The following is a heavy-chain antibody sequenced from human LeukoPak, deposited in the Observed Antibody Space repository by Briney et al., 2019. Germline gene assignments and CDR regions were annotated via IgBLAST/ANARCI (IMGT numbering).Heavy chain of an antibody. J-gene: IGHJ2*01. CDR2: IYTSGST. Sequence: SETLSLTCTVSGGSISSYYWSWIRQPAGKGLEWIGRIYTSGSTNYNPSLKSRVTMSVDTSKNQFSLKLSSVTAADTAVYYCARDQYGGNSASWYFDLWGRGTLVAVSS. V-gene: IGHV4-4*07. CDR3: ARDQYGGNSASWYFDL. CDR1: GGSISSYY. D-gene: IGHD4-23*01.